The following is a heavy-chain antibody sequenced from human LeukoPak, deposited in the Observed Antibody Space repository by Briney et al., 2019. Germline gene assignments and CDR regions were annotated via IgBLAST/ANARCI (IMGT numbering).Heavy chain of an antibody. V-gene: IGHV5-51*01. CDR3: ARFAYGSDYFPGHY. Sequence: PGESLKISCKGSGYSFTTYCIGWVRQMPGKGLEWMGVICPRDSHTRYSPSFQGQVTISADKSITTAYLQWSSLKASDTAMYYCARFAYGSDYFPGHYWGQGTLVTVSS. D-gene: IGHD3-22*01. J-gene: IGHJ4*02. CDR2: ICPRDSHT. CDR1: GYSFTTYC.